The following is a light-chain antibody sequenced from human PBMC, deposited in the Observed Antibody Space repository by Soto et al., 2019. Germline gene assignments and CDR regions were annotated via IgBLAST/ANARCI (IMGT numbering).Light chain of an antibody. Sequence: EIVMTQSPATLSVSPGEGATLSCRASQSINSDLAWYQQRPGQAPRLLIYDAFTRATGAPARFSGSGTGLEFTLTVSRLQSEDFAVYYCHQYSSWSPLTVGGGTRVEI. CDR1: QSINSD. CDR2: DAF. CDR3: HQYSSWSPLT. J-gene: IGKJ4*01. V-gene: IGKV3-15*01.